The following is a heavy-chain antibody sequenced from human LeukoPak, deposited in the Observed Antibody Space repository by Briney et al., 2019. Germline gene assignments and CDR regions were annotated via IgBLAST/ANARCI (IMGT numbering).Heavy chain of an antibody. CDR1: GFTFSSYW. CDR2: IKQDGSEK. Sequence: GGSLRLSCVASGFTFSSYWMSWVRQAPGKGLEWVANIKQDGSEKYYVDSVKGRFTISRDNAKNSLYLQMNSLRAEDTAVYYCARERETPVDAFDIWGQGTMVTVSS. J-gene: IGHJ3*02. V-gene: IGHV3-7*01. D-gene: IGHD1-26*01. CDR3: ARERETPVDAFDI.